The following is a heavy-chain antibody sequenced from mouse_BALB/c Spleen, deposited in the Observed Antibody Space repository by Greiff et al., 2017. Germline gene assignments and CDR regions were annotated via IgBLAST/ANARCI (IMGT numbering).Heavy chain of an antibody. CDR1: GFTFSSFG. CDR3: ARLHYYGYVGAMDY. J-gene: IGHJ4*01. V-gene: IGHV5-17*02. CDR2: ISSGSSTI. Sequence: EVQGVESGGGLVQPGGSRKLSCAASGFTFSSFGMHWVRQAPEKGLEWVAYISSGSSTIYYADTVKGRFTISRDNPKNTLFLHMTSLRSEDTAMYYCARLHYYGYVGAMDYWGQGTSVTVSS. D-gene: IGHD1-2*01.